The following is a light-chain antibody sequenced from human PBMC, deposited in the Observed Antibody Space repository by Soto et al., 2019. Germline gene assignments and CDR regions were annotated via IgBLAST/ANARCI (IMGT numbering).Light chain of an antibody. J-gene: IGKJ1*01. V-gene: IGKV3-20*01. Sequence: EIVLTQSPGTLSLSPGERATLSCRASQSVSSSYLAWYQQKPGQAPRLLIYGASSRATGIPDRFSGSGSGTDFTLTISRLEPEDFAVYYCQQYGSSLEKWTFGQGTQVEIK. CDR2: GAS. CDR1: QSVSSSY. CDR3: QQYGSSLEKWT.